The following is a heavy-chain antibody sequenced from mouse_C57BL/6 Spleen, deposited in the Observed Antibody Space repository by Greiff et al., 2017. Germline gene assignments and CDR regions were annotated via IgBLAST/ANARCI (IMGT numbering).Heavy chain of an antibody. V-gene: IGHV1-69*01. J-gene: IGHJ2*01. Sequence: QVQLQQPGAELVMPGASVKLSCKASGYTFTSYWMHWVKQRPGQGLEWIGEIDPSDSYTNYNQKFKGKSTLTVDKSSSTAYMQLSSLTSEDSAVYYCARGGSNGFDYWGQGTTLTVSS. CDR3: ARGGSNGFDY. D-gene: IGHD2-5*01. CDR1: GYTFTSYW. CDR2: IDPSDSYT.